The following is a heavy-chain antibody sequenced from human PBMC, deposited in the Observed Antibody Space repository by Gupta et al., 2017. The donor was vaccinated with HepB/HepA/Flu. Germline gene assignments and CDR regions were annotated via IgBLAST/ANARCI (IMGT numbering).Heavy chain of an antibody. J-gene: IGHJ4*02. Sequence: QLQLQESGPGLVKPSETLSLTCTVSGGSISSSSYYWGWIRQPPGKGLEWIGSIYYSGTTYYNPSLKSRVTISVDPSKNQFSLKLSSLTAADTAVYYCARHPRYCSGDCYPEYYFDFWGQGTLVTVSS. CDR3: ARHPRYCSGDCYPEYYFDF. CDR1: GGSISSSSYY. V-gene: IGHV4-39*01. CDR2: IYYSGTT. D-gene: IGHD2-21*01.